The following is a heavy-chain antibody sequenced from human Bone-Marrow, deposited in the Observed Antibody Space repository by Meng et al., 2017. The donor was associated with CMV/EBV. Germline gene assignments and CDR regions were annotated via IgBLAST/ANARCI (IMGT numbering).Heavy chain of an antibody. Sequence: GESLKISCAASGFTFSSYSMNWVRQAPGKGLEWVSSISSSSSYIYYADSVKGRFTISRDNAKNSLYLQMNSLRAEDTAVYYCAKDKDDFWSGYHLDYWGQGTRVTGSS. V-gene: IGHV3-21*01. J-gene: IGHJ4*02. CDR3: AKDKDDFWSGYHLDY. CDR2: ISSSSSYI. CDR1: GFTFSSYS. D-gene: IGHD3-3*01.